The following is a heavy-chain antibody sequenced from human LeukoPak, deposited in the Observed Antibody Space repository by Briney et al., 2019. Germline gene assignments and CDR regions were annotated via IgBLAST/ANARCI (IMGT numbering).Heavy chain of an antibody. Sequence: PGGSLRLSCAASGFTFSSYLMSWVRQAPGKGLEWVANMKEDGSEKYYVDSVKGRFTISRDNAKNSLYLQMNSLRAEDTAVYYCARDLDTYVVLIAYDTFDIWGQGTMVTVSS. D-gene: IGHD2-21*01. V-gene: IGHV3-7*01. CDR1: GFTFSSYL. J-gene: IGHJ3*02. CDR3: ARDLDTYVVLIAYDTFDI. CDR2: MKEDGSEK.